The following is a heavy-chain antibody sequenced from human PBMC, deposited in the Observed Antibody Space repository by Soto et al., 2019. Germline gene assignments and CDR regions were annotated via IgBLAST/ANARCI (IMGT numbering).Heavy chain of an antibody. J-gene: IGHJ6*02. D-gene: IGHD2-21*02. Sequence: GGSLRLSCAASGFTFSNAWMNWVRQAPGKGLEWVGRIKSKTDGGTTDYAAPVKGRFTISRDDSKNTLYLQMNSLKTEDTAVYYCTTVGCGGDCQNYYYSGMDVWGQGTTVNVSS. CDR2: IKSKTDGGTT. V-gene: IGHV3-15*07. CDR3: TTVGCGGDCQNYYYSGMDV. CDR1: GFTFSNAW.